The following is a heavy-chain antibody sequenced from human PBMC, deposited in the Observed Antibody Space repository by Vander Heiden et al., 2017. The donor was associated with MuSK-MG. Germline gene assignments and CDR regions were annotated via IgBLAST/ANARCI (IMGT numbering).Heavy chain of an antibody. Sequence: QVQLVKSVAEGNKAGPSVKVSCTASGRTSSSYAFSWLRKAPGQGLEWMGRIIPIVGIANYAHKFHGSVTITADKSTSTAYMELLSLRSDESAVYYCAREALLTIGDYRGHYFDYWGQGTLVTVSS. D-gene: IGHD2-21*01. CDR1: GRTSSSYA. CDR2: IIPIVGIA. V-gene: IGHV1-69*04. J-gene: IGHJ4*02. CDR3: AREALLTIGDYRGHYFDY.